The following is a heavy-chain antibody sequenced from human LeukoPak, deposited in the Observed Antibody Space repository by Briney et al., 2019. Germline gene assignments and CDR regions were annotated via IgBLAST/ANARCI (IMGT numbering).Heavy chain of an antibody. V-gene: IGHV3-30*18. CDR1: GFTFSTSD. Sequence: PGRSLRLSCAASGFTFSTSDMHWVRQAPGKGLEWVSFIQYDGSRKNYVDPVKGRFTISRDNSKNTLYLQMFSPRPEDTAVYFCAKDLILWGQGTVVTVSS. CDR3: AKDLIL. CDR2: IQYDGSRK. J-gene: IGHJ3*01.